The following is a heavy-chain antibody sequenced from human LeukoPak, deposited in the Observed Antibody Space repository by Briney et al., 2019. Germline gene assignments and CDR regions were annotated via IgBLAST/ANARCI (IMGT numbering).Heavy chain of an antibody. CDR3: ARGLIAARNWFDP. D-gene: IGHD6-6*01. CDR2: IYYSGST. Sequence: SETLSLTCTVSGGSISSYYWSWIRQPPGKGLEWIGYIYYSGSTNYNPSHKSRVTISVDTSKNQFSLKLSSVTAADTAVYYCARGLIAARNWFDPWGQGTLVTVSS. J-gene: IGHJ5*02. V-gene: IGHV4-59*01. CDR1: GGSISSYY.